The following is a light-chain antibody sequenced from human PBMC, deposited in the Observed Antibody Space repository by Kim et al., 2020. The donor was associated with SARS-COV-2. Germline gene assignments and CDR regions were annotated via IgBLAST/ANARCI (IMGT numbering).Light chain of an antibody. V-gene: IGKV3-15*01. CDR3: QHYNIWPRGYT. J-gene: IGKJ2*01. Sequence: EVVMTQSPATLSVSPGERATLSCRASQSVSTNLAWFQQKPGQAPRLLIYAASTRATGIPARFTGSGSGTEFTLTIISLQSEDFAVYYCQHYNIWPRGYTFGQGTKLEI. CDR1: QSVSTN. CDR2: AAS.